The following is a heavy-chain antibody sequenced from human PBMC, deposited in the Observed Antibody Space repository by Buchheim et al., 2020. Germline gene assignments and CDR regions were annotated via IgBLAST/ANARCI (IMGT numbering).Heavy chain of an antibody. CDR2: ISGSGGRT. V-gene: IGHV3-23*01. J-gene: IGHJ5*02. Sequence: EVQLLESGGGLVQPGGSLRLSCAASGFTFSNYAMSWVRQAPGKGLEWVSAISGSGGRTFYADSVMGRLTISRDNSKNTLYLQMNSLRAEDTAIYYCARHTIFAEIKWFDPWGQGTL. CDR3: ARHTIFAEIKWFDP. CDR1: GFTFSNYA. D-gene: IGHD3-3*01.